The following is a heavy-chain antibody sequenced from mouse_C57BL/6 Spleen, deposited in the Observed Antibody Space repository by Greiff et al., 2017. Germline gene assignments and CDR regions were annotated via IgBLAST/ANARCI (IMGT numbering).Heavy chain of an antibody. V-gene: IGHV3-6*01. CDR1: GYSITSGYY. CDR3: ATMDIYAMDY. J-gene: IGHJ4*01. Sequence: EVKLQESGPGLVKPSQSLSLTCSVTGYSITSGYYWNWIRQFPGNKLEWMGYISYDGSNNYNPSLKNRISITRDTSKNQFFLKLNSVTTEDTATYYCATMDIYAMDYWGQGTSVTVSS. CDR2: ISYDGSN.